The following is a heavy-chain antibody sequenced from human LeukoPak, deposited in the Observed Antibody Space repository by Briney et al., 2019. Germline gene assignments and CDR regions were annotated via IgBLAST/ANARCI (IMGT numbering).Heavy chain of an antibody. CDR1: GFTFSSYS. V-gene: IGHV3-21*01. CDR3: ARVYCSGGSCYDY. J-gene: IGHJ4*02. Sequence: GGSLRLSCVAAGFTFSSYSMNWVRQAPGKGLQWVSSISSSSSYIYYADSVKGRFTISRDNAKNSLYLQMNSLRAEDMAVYYCARVYCSGGSCYDYWGQGTLVTVSS. CDR2: ISSSSSYI. D-gene: IGHD2-15*01.